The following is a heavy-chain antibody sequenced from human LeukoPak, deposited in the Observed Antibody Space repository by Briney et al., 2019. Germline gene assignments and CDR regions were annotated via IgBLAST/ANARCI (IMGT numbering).Heavy chain of an antibody. D-gene: IGHD3-10*02. CDR1: GHTSTTYY. Sequence: GASVTVSCKASGHTSTTYYIHWLRQAPGQGLEWMGWINPNSGGTNYAQKFQGRVTMTRDTSISTVYMDLSRLRSDDTAVYYCAPRFGELSDLWGQGTLVTVSS. J-gene: IGHJ5*02. CDR2: INPNSGGT. V-gene: IGHV1-2*02. CDR3: APRFGELSDL.